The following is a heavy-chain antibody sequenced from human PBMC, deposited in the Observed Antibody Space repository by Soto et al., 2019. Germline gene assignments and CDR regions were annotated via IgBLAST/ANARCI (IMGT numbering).Heavy chain of an antibody. CDR3: PRRAEDLYYYCMDV. CDR1: GYSFSSYG. D-gene: IGHD1-26*01. V-gene: IGHV1-18*01. J-gene: IGHJ6*03. CDR2: IRPYTGDT. Sequence: QAQLVQSGAEVKKPGASVKVSCKASGYSFSSYGIVWVRQAPGQGLEWMGWIRPYTGDTNSSQKFQGRVTMTTDTSTSTAYTELRSLSSDDTAVYFFPRRAEDLYYYCMDVWVKGTTVTVSS.